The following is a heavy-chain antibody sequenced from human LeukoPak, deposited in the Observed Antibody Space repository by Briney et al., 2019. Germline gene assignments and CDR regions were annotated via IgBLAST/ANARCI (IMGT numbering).Heavy chain of an antibody. D-gene: IGHD2-21*02. J-gene: IGHJ4*02. CDR2: ISSLSGTI. Sequence: GGSLRLSCAASGFTFSSYSMNWVRQAPGEGLEWVSYISSLSGTIYYADSVKGRFTISRDNSKNTLYLQMNSLRAEDTAVYYCAKDRSAYCGGDCYSSGFDYRGQGTLVTVSS. CDR3: AKDRSAYCGGDCYSSGFDY. V-gene: IGHV3-48*01. CDR1: GFTFSSYS.